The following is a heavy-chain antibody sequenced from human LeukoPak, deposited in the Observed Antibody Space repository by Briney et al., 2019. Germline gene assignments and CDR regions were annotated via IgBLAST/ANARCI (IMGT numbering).Heavy chain of an antibody. Sequence: GGSLRLSCAASGFTVSSNYMSWVRQAPGKGLEWVSVISGSGGATYYADSVKGRFTISRDNSKNTLYLQMNSLRAEDTALYHCARGRAGATGTNYFDYWGQGTLVTVSS. CDR1: GFTVSSNY. J-gene: IGHJ4*02. V-gene: IGHV3-53*01. CDR3: ARGRAGATGTNYFDY. D-gene: IGHD4-11*01. CDR2: ISGSGGAT.